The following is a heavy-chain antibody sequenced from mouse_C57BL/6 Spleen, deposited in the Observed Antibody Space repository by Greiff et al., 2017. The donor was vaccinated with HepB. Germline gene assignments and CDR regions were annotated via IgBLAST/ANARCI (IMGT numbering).Heavy chain of an antibody. J-gene: IGHJ1*03. CDR1: GYTFTSYW. CDR3: ARGYFDV. Sequence: QVQLQQPGAELVKPGASVKLSCKASGYTFTSYWMQWVKQRPGQGLEWIGEIDPSDSYTNYNQKFKGKATLTVDTSSSTAYMQLSSLTSEDFAVYYCARGYFDVWGTGTTVTVSS. CDR2: IDPSDSYT. V-gene: IGHV1-50*01.